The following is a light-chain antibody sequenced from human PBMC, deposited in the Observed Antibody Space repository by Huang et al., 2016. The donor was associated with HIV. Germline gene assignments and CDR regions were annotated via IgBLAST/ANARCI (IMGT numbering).Light chain of an antibody. CDR2: GAS. J-gene: IGKJ3*01. CDR3: QQRFT. V-gene: IGKV3-11*01. CDR1: QNISRF. Sequence: ATLSCRASQNISRFLAWYQQGAGQAPRLLIYGASNRATGIPARFSGSGSGTDFTLTINNLEPGDFAVYYCQQRFTFGPGTKVDIK.